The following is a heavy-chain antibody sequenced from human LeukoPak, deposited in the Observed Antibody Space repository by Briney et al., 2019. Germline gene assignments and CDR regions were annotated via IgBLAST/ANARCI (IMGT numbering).Heavy chain of an antibody. V-gene: IGHV3-48*01. Sequence: GGSLRLSCAASGFTFSSYSMTWVRQAPGKGLQWLSFISNCGTIYYADSVKGRITISRDDAKNSLYLQINSLGAEDTAVYYCARENGFCSGGRCYQGAFDIWGQGTIITVSS. CDR3: ARENGFCSGGRCYQGAFDI. D-gene: IGHD2-15*01. CDR1: GFTFSSYS. J-gene: IGHJ3*02. CDR2: ISNCGTI.